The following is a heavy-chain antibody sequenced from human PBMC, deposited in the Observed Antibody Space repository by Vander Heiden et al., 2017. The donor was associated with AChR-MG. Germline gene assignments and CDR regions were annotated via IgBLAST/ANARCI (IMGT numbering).Heavy chain of an antibody. J-gene: IGHJ2*01. V-gene: IGHV3-23*01. Sequence: EVQLLESGGGLVQPGGSLRLSCVASGFTFSSYALSWVRQAQEKGLDWVSAVSGTGDSTYYADSVKGLFTISRDNSKNTLYLQVNSLRVEDTARYYCARSHGAVGRWFDLWGRGTLVTVSS. CDR3: ARSHGAVGRWFDL. CDR1: GFTFSSYA. D-gene: IGHD1-1*01. CDR2: VSGTGDST.